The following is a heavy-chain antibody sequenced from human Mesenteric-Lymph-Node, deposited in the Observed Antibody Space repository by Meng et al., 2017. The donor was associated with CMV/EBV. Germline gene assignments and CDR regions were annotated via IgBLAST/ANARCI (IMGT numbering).Heavy chain of an antibody. J-gene: IGHJ4*02. V-gene: IGHV4-34*01. D-gene: IGHD4-23*01. CDR1: GGPFSGYY. Sequence: QAQLRQWGPGLLKPSETLSLTWPAYGGPFSGYYWSWIRQPPGKGLEWIGEINHSGSTNYNPSLKSRVTISVDTSKNQFSLKLSSVTAADTAVYYCARHQRWLKSEGGFNYWGQGTLVTVSS. CDR2: INHSGST. CDR3: ARHQRWLKSEGGFNY.